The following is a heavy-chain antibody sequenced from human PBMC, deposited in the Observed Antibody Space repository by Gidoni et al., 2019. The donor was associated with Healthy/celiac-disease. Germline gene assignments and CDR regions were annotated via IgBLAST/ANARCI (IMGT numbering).Heavy chain of an antibody. V-gene: IGHV1-2*04. J-gene: IGHJ6*03. CDR3: ARGGEYSYGYYYMDV. CDR1: GSTFTGYY. D-gene: IGHD5-18*01. CDR2: NNPNSGGT. Sequence: QVQLVQSGAEVKKPGASVKVSCRASGSTFTGYYMHWVRQAPGQGLEWMGWNNPNSGGTNYAQKFQGWVTMTRDTSISTAYMELSRLRSDDTAVYYCARGGEYSYGYYYMDVWGKGTTVTVSS.